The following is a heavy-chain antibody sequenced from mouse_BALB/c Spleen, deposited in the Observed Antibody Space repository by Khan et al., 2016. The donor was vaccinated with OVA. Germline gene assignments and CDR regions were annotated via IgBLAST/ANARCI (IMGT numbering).Heavy chain of an antibody. D-gene: IGHD1-2*01. Sequence: EVQLQESGAELVKPGASVKLSCTASGFNIKDTYMHWVKQRPEQGLEWIGRIDPATGNIKYDPKFQGKATITADTSSNTAFLHLSSLTSEYTAVYYCARTEIHYYGAYTMDYWGQGTSVTVSS. CDR1: GFNIKDTY. CDR3: ARTEIHYYGAYTMDY. V-gene: IGHV14-3*02. CDR2: IDPATGNI. J-gene: IGHJ4*01.